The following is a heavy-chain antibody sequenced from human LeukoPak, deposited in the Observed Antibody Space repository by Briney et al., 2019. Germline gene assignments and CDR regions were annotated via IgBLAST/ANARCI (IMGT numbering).Heavy chain of an antibody. CDR3: ARDAIVATIYRYYYYYMDV. J-gene: IGHJ6*03. D-gene: IGHD5-12*01. CDR1: GYTFTDYY. V-gene: IGHV1-2*02. Sequence: ASVKVSCKASGYTFTDYYTHWVRQAPGQGLEWMGWINPNSGGTYYAQTFQGRVTMTRDTSISTAYMELSRLRSDDTAVYYCARDAIVATIYRYYYYYMDVWGKGTTVTVSS. CDR2: INPNSGGT.